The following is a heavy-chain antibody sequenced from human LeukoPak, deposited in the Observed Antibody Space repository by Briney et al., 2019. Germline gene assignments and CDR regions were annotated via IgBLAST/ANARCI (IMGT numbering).Heavy chain of an antibody. CDR3: ARSQNYYGSGDY. Sequence: SETLSLTCTVSDDSVSNGNYYWSWLRQPPGKALEWIGYIYYTGKTYYNPSPEGRVTILVDTSRNHFSVKLSSVTAADTAVYYCARSQNYYGSGDYWSQGTLVTVSS. J-gene: IGHJ4*02. D-gene: IGHD3-10*01. V-gene: IGHV4-61*03. CDR1: DDSVSNGNYY. CDR2: IYYTGKT.